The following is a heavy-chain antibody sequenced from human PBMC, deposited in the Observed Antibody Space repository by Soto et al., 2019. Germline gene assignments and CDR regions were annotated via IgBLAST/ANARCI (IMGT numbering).Heavy chain of an antibody. D-gene: IGHD3-10*01. CDR2: TSVDGRDR. Sequence: QVQLVESGGGLVKPGGSLTLSCVASGFTFSDYYMAWIRQTPGKGLEWVSYTSVDGRDRFYADSVKGRFTISRDNARKSLSLQMNSLRDEDTAVYYCARPNGESMRYYHGMDVWGQGTTVIVSS. J-gene: IGHJ6*02. V-gene: IGHV3-11*01. CDR1: GFTFSDYY. CDR3: ARPNGESMRYYHGMDV.